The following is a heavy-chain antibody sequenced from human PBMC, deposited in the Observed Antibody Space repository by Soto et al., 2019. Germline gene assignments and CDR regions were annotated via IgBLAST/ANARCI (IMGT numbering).Heavy chain of an antibody. CDR3: ARDFVGIAALLIPYNWFDP. V-gene: IGHV1-69*01. J-gene: IGHJ5*02. CDR2: IIPIFGTA. CDR1: GGTFSSYA. D-gene: IGHD6-13*01. Sequence: QVQLVQSGAEVKKPGSSVKVSCKASGGTFSSYAISWVRQAPGQGLEWMGGIIPIFGTANYAQKFQGRVTITADESASTAYMELRSLRSEDTAVYYCARDFVGIAALLIPYNWFDPWGQGTLVTVSS.